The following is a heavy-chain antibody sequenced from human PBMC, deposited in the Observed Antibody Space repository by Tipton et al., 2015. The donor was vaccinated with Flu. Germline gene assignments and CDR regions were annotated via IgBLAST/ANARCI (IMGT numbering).Heavy chain of an antibody. J-gene: IGHJ4*03. CDR2: IFPHDSDT. CDR1: GYSFTNYW. Sequence: VQLVQSGAEVKKSGESLRISCEGAGYSFTNYWIGWVRQVPGKGLEWMGIIFPHDSDTTYSPSFEGQVTISADRSNRVAYLHWSSLRASGTAMYFCARSAVRYSSGFDFCGHGTLVAVSS. D-gene: IGHD3-22*01. CDR3: ARSAVRYSSGFDF. V-gene: IGHV5-51*03.